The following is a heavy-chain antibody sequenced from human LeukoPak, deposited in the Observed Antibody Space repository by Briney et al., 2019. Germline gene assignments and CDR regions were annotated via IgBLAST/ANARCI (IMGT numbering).Heavy chain of an antibody. CDR2: ISGSGGST. CDR3: AKIYDSSGYYSY. J-gene: IGHJ4*02. CDR1: GFTFSSYA. Sequence: GGSLRLSCAASGFTFSSYAMSWVRQAPGKGLEWVSAISGSGGSTYYADSVKGRFTVSRDNSKNTLYLQMNSPRAEDTAVYYCAKIYDSSGYYSYWGQGTLVTVSS. V-gene: IGHV3-23*01. D-gene: IGHD3-22*01.